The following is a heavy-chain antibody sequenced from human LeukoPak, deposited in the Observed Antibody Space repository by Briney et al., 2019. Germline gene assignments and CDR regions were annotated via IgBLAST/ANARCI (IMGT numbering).Heavy chain of an antibody. CDR3: AREYDSSGYAFDI. Sequence: SETLSLTCAVSGGSISSSNWWSWVRQSPGKGLEWIGEIYHSGGTNYNPSLNSRVTISVDTSNNQFSLKLSSVTAADTAVYYCAREYDSSGYAFDIWGQGTMVTVSS. D-gene: IGHD3-22*01. CDR1: GGSISSSNW. CDR2: IYHSGGT. V-gene: IGHV4-4*02. J-gene: IGHJ3*02.